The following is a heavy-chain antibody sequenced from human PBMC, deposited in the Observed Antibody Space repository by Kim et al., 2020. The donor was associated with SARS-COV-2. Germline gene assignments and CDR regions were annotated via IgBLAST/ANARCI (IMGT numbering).Heavy chain of an antibody. J-gene: IGHJ4*02. V-gene: IGHV3-49*03. CDR3: TRDPIAVAGTRGRGFYGY. CDR1: GFTFGDYA. D-gene: IGHD6-19*01. Sequence: GGSLRLSCTASGFTFGDYAMSWFRQAPGKGLEWVGFIRSKAYGGTTEYAASVKGRFTISRDDSKSIAYLQMNSLKTEDTAVYYCTRDPIAVAGTRGRGFYGYWGQGTLVTVSS. CDR2: IRSKAYGGTT.